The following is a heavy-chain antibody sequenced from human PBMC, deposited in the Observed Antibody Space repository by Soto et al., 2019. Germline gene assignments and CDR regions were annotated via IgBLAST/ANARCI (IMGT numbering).Heavy chain of an antibody. CDR2: IYYSGST. CDR1: GGSISSYY. V-gene: IGHV4-59*01. Sequence: QVQLQESGPGLVKPSETLSLTCTVSGGSISSYYWSWIRQPPGKGLEWIGYIYYSGSTNYNPPLKSRVTIAVDTSKNQFSLKLSSVTAADTAVYYCARRYAYAFDIWGQGTMVTVSS. CDR3: ARRYAYAFDI. J-gene: IGHJ3*02. D-gene: IGHD5-12*01.